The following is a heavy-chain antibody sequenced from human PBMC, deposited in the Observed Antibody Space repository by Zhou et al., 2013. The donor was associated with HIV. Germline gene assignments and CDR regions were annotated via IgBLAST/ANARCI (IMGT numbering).Heavy chain of an antibody. Sequence: QVQLVQSGAELKKPGASVKVSCKASGYTFTNYGVSWVRQAPGQGLEWMAWISADSTSTNFTLKFQDRLSLFTDTANNTAYMTLRGLTFDDTAVYYCATIPHLSGGTVDMTAIGGGDYWGRGTPVTVSS. J-gene: IGHJ4*02. V-gene: IGHV1-18*01. D-gene: IGHD3-16*01. CDR3: ATIPHLSGGTVDMTAIGGGDY. CDR1: GYTFTNYG. CDR2: ISADSTST.